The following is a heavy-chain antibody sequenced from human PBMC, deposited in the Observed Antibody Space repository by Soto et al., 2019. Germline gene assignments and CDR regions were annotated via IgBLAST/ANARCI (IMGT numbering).Heavy chain of an antibody. D-gene: IGHD3-16*01. CDR2: IYSGGST. J-gene: IGHJ4*02. Sequence: GGSLRLSCAASGFTVSTKYMSWVRQAPGKGLEWVSVIYSGGSTFYADSVRGRFTISRDNSKNTVNLQMNSLRAEDTAVYYCARDTWAADYWGQGTXVTVSS. CDR1: GFTVSTKY. CDR3: ARDTWAADY. V-gene: IGHV3-66*01.